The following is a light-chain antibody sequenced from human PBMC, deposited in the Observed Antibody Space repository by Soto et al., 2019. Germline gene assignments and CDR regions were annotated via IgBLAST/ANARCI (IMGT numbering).Light chain of an antibody. CDR1: QNIRGS. CDR3: QQFGSSIPHT. V-gene: IGKV3-20*01. Sequence: EIVLTQSPATVSLSPGERGTLSCRASQNIRGSLAWYQQKSGQPPRLLIYGASSRATGIPDRFSGSGSGTDFTLTISRLEPEDFGVYYCQQFGSSIPHTFGQGTKLEIK. CDR2: GAS. J-gene: IGKJ2*01.